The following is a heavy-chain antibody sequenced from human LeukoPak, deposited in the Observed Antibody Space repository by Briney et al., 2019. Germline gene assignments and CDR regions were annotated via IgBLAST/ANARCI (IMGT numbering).Heavy chain of an antibody. J-gene: IGHJ4*02. CDR2: IKSTGTTNCIGETKHSESP. CDR1: GGSFSDYY. Sequence: SETLSLTCAVYGGSFSDYYWSWIRHSPGKGLEWIGEIKSTGTTNCIGETKHSESPNYNPSLKSRVTISADTSKNQFSLKLTSVTAADTAVYYCATVIGSDTSDYYLGYWGQGTLVTVSS. V-gene: IGHV4-34*01. D-gene: IGHD2-2*01. CDR3: ATVIGSDTSDYYLGY.